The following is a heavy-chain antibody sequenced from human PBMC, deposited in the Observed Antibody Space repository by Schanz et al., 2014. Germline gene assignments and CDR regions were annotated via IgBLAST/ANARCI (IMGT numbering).Heavy chain of an antibody. CDR1: GFTFSTYG. Sequence: VQLVESGGGVVQPGRSLRLSCAASGFTFSTYGMTWVRQAPGKGLEWVSSISSSSMYIYQADSMRGRFTISRDNAKNSLYLQMNSLTAEDTAVYYCARGVRIDYWGQGTLVTVSS. CDR2: ISSSSMYI. D-gene: IGHD3-3*01. CDR3: ARGVRIDY. V-gene: IGHV3-21*01. J-gene: IGHJ4*02.